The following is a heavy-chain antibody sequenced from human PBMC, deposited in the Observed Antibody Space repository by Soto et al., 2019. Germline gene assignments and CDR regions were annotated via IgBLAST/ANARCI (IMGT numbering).Heavy chain of an antibody. Sequence: ASVKVSCKASGYTFTSYGISWVRQAPGQGLEWMGWISAYNGNTNYAQKLQGRVTMTTDTSTSTAYMELRSLRFDDTAVYYCARGTLGYCSGGSCYAPPSFDYWGQGTLVTVSS. V-gene: IGHV1-18*01. J-gene: IGHJ4*02. D-gene: IGHD2-15*01. CDR2: ISAYNGNT. CDR3: ARGTLGYCSGGSCYAPPSFDY. CDR1: GYTFTSYG.